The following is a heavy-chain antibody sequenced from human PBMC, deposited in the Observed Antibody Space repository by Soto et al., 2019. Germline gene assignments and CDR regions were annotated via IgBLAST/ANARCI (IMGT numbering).Heavy chain of an antibody. J-gene: IGHJ5*02. V-gene: IGHV1-8*01. CDR1: GYTFTNFD. D-gene: IGHD3-22*01. CDR2: MNPSSGST. CDR3: ARALYYYDSNGQGPNWFDP. Sequence: ASVKVSCKASGYTFTNFDINWVRQATGQGLEWMGWMNPSSGSTGYAPKFQGRVSMTRNTFISTAYMELSSLRSEDTAVYYCARALYYYDSNGQGPNWFDPWGQGTLVTVSS.